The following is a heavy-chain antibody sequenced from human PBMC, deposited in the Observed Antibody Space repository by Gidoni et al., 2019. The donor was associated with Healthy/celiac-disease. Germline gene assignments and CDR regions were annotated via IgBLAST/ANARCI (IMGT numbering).Heavy chain of an antibody. D-gene: IGHD5-18*01. CDR3: AKLPDTAMVDDY. CDR2: ISGSGGRT. J-gene: IGHJ4*02. CDR1: GFPFSSYA. Sequence: EVQLLESGGDLVQPGGSLRLPCAASGFPFSSYAMSWVRQAPGKGLEWVSAISGSGGRTYYADSVKGRFTISRDNSKNTLYLQMNSLRAEDTAVYYCAKLPDTAMVDDYWGQGTLVTVSS. V-gene: IGHV3-23*01.